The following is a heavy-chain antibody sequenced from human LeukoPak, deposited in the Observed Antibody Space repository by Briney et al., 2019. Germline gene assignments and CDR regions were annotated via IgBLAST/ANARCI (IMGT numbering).Heavy chain of an antibody. CDR3: ARHGDSGSYSCFDY. D-gene: IGHD1-26*01. CDR2: IYPGDSDS. J-gene: IGHJ4*02. CDR1: GYSFTSYW. Sequence: GESLKISCKGSGYSFTSYWSGWVRQMPGKGLGWRGIIYPGDSDSRYSRCFQGEVTISAEKSTSTAYQQWSSLKASDTDMYCCARHGDSGSYSCFDYWGQGTLVTVSS. V-gene: IGHV5-51*01.